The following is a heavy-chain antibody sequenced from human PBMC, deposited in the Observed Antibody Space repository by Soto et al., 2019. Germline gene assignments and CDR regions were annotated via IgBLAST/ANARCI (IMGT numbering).Heavy chain of an antibody. CDR2: VNSKSGGT. V-gene: IGHV1-2*02. D-gene: IGHD5-12*01. J-gene: IGHJ4*02. CDR1: GYTFTDYY. Sequence: ASVKVSCKTSGYTFTDYYLHWVRQAPGQGLEWMGWVNSKSGGTNYAQKFQGRVSMTRDTSLNTAYMDLNSLSSDDTAVYYCARATSKTGYSGKWFEFDYWGLGTLVTVSS. CDR3: ARATSKTGYSGKWFEFDY.